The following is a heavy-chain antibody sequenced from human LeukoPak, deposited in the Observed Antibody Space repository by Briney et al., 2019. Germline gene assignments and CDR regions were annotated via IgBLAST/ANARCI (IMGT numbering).Heavy chain of an antibody. J-gene: IGHJ4*02. Sequence: ASVKVSCKASGYTFTSYDINWVRQATGQGLEWMGWISTYYGNTNYAQKLQDRVTMTTDTSTSTAYMELTSLRSDDTAVYYCARVYSTNYYGSGDRPFLFDYWGQGTVVTVSS. D-gene: IGHD3-10*01. CDR1: GYTFTSYD. V-gene: IGHV1-18*01. CDR2: ISTYYGNT. CDR3: ARVYSTNYYGSGDRPFLFDY.